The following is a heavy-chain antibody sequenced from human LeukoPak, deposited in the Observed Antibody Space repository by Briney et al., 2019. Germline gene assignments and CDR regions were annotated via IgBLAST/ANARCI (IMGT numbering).Heavy chain of an antibody. CDR1: GFTFSSYA. CDR3: ARDNEDVTIFGVVSSYYMDV. CDR2: ISYDGSNK. V-gene: IGHV3-30-3*01. J-gene: IGHJ6*03. D-gene: IGHD3-3*01. Sequence: PGGSLRLSCAASGFTFSSYAMHWVRQAPGKGLEWVAVISYDGSNKYYADSVKGRFTISRDNSKNTLYLQMNSLRAEDTAVYYCARDNEDVTIFGVVSSYYMDVWGKGTTVTVSS.